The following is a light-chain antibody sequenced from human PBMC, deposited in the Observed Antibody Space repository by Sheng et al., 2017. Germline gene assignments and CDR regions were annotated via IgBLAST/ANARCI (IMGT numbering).Light chain of an antibody. CDR3: QQYDAWPRT. CDR1: QSVSSY. Sequence: EIVLTQSPATLLCLQGERATLSCRASQSVSSYLAWYQQKPGQAPRLLIYDASNRATGIPARFSGSGSGTDFTLTISSLEPEDFAVYYCQQYDAWPRTFGQGTEGGN. V-gene: IGKV3-11*01. CDR2: DAS. J-gene: IGKJ1*01.